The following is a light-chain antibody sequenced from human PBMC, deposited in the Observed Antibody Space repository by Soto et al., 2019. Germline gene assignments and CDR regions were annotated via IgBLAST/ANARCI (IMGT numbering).Light chain of an antibody. J-gene: IGKJ1*01. CDR3: QQYNKWPRT. Sequence: IVMTQSPATLSVSPGESPTLSCRASRSGNVNLAWYQQKPGQAPRLLIFGASSRANGIPGRFSGSGSGTEFTLTISSLQTEDFAVYYCQQYNKWPRTFGRGTKVDIK. CDR1: RSGNVN. CDR2: GAS. V-gene: IGKV3-15*01.